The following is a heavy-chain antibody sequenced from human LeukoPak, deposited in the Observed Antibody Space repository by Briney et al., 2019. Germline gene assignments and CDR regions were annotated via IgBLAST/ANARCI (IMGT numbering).Heavy chain of an antibody. CDR1: GYSFTSYW. Sequence: GESLKISCKGSGYSFTSYWISWVRQMPGKGLEWMGKIDPSDSYINYSPSFQGDVSISADKSIFTAYLQWSSLKASDTAMYYYARHGDNILAFDIWGQGTMVTVSS. V-gene: IGHV5-10-1*01. J-gene: IGHJ3*02. CDR2: IDPSDSYI. CDR3: ARHGDNILAFDI. D-gene: IGHD2/OR15-2a*01.